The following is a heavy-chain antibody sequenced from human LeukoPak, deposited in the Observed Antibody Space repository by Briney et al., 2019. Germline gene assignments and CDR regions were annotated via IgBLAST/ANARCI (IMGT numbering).Heavy chain of an antibody. V-gene: IGHV4-38-2*02. CDR1: GYSISSGYY. D-gene: IGHD5-12*01. CDR2: IYHSGST. CDR3: ARVGYSGYDLIDY. J-gene: IGHJ4*02. Sequence: SETLSLTCTVSGYSISSGYYWGWIRQPPGKGLEWIGSIYHSGSTYYNPSLKSRVTISVDTSKNQFSLKLSSVTAADTAVYYCARVGYSGYDLIDYWGQGTLVTVSS.